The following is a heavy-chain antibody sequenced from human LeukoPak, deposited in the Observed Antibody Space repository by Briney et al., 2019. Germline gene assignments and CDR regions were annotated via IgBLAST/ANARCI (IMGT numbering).Heavy chain of an antibody. CDR3: ARVSGWNFYYYMDV. V-gene: IGHV1-2*02. CDR1: GYTFNGYY. CDR2: INPNSGGT. Sequence: ASVKVSCKASGYTFNGYYMHWVRQAPGQGLEWMGWINPNSGGTNYAQKFQGRVTMTRDTSISTAYMELSRLRSDDTAVYYCARVSGWNFYYYMDVWGKGTTVTVSS. J-gene: IGHJ6*03. D-gene: IGHD6-19*01.